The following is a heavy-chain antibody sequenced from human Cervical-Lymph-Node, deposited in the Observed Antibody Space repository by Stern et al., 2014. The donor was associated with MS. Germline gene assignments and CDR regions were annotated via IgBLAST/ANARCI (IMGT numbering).Heavy chain of an antibody. CDR3: ARKGVAGYFDY. CDR2: ISSTEST. CDR1: GFTFNTYT. D-gene: IGHD6-19*01. Sequence: EVQLVESGGGLVKPGGSLRVSCTASGFTFNTYTMNWVRQAPGKGLEWVSSISSTESTNYGELVKGRFTTSRDNARNSLYLQMNSLRAEDTAVYYCARKGVAGYFDYWGQGALVTVSS. V-gene: IGHV3-21*01. J-gene: IGHJ4*02.